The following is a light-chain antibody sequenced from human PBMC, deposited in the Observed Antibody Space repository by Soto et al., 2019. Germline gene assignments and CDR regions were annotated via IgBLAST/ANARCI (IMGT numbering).Light chain of an antibody. Sequence: EILLTQSPGTLSLSPGERATLSCGASQSIAGRNYLAWYQQKPGQAPRLLIYDTSNRATGIPPRFSGSGSGTDFTLTISSLEPEDFAVYYCQQRSNWPITFGQGTRLEIK. V-gene: IGKV3-11*01. J-gene: IGKJ5*01. CDR2: DTS. CDR1: QSIAGRNY. CDR3: QQRSNWPIT.